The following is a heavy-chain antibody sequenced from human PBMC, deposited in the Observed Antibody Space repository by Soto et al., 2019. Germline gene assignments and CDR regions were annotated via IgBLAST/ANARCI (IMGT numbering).Heavy chain of an antibody. J-gene: IGHJ1*01. V-gene: IGHV4-59*01. Sequence: SETLSLTCTVSGGSISSYYWSWTRQPPGKGLEWIGYIYYSGSTNYNPSLKSRVTISVDTSKNQFSLKLSSVTAADTAVYYCARVITHSSGRYFQHWGQGTLVTVSS. CDR1: GGSISSYY. CDR3: ARVITHSSGRYFQH. D-gene: IGHD6-19*01. CDR2: IYYSGST.